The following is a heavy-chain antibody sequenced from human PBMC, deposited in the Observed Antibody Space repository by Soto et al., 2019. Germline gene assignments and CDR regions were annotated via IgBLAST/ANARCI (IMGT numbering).Heavy chain of an antibody. Sequence: QVQLQQWGAGLLTPSETLSLTCAVYGGSFSGYYWSWILQPPAKEREGIGEINHSGCTNYNQSLKRRVTLAVETSKNQVSLRLSSVNAAVTAVYYCAMGTTVVTLWRRYFDYWGQGTLVTVSS. V-gene: IGHV4-34*01. CDR1: GGSFSGYY. D-gene: IGHD4-17*01. CDR2: INHSGCT. CDR3: AMGTTVVTLWRRYFDY. J-gene: IGHJ4*02.